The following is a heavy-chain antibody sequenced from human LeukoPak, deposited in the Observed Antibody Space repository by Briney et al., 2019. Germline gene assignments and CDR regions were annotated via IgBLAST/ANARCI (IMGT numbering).Heavy chain of an antibody. V-gene: IGHV3-9*01. CDR1: GFTFGGYA. CDR3: AKGSAAGIRSWFDP. Sequence: GGSLRLSCAASGFTFGGYAMHWVRQAPGKGLEWVSCISWNSGSIGYADSVKGRFTISRDNAKNSLYLQMNSLRAEDTALYYCAKGSAAGIRSWFDPWGQGTMVTVSS. CDR2: ISWNSGSI. J-gene: IGHJ5*02. D-gene: IGHD6-13*01.